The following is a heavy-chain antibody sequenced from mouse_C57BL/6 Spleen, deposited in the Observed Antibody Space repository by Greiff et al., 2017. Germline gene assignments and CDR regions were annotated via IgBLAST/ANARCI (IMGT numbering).Heavy chain of an antibody. Sequence: EVQLQQSGPVLVKPGASVKMSCKASGYTFTDDYMNWVKQSHGKSLEWIGVIDPYNGGTSYTQKFKGKATLTVDKSSSTAYMELSSLTSEDSAVYYCTSSGDDGCYAMDYWGQGTSVTVSA. CDR1: GYTFTDDY. V-gene: IGHV1-19*01. CDR2: IDPYNGGT. CDR3: TSSGDDGCYAMDY. D-gene: IGHD2-3*01. J-gene: IGHJ4*01.